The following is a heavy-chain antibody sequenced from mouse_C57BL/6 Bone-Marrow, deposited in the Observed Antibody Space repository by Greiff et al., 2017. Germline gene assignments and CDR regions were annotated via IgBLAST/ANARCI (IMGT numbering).Heavy chain of an antibody. CDR2: VYPGDGDT. CDR1: GYAFSSSW. Sequence: VKLKESGPELVKPGASVKISCKASGYAFSSSWMNWVKQRPGKGLEWIGRVYPGDGDTNYNGKFKGKDTLTADKSSSTAYMQLSSLTSEDYAVYFCARHYLEYFDVWGTGTTVTVSS. CDR3: ARHYLEYFDV. V-gene: IGHV1-82*01. D-gene: IGHD1-2*01. J-gene: IGHJ1*03.